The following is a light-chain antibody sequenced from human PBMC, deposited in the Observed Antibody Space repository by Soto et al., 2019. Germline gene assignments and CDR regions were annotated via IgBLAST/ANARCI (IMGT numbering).Light chain of an antibody. CDR1: SSDVGSYNL. CDR2: EGS. CDR3: CSYAGSSTVV. V-gene: IGLV2-23*01. Sequence: QSALTQPASVSGSPGQSITISCTGTSSDVGSYNLVSWYQQHPGKAPKLMSYEGSKRPSGVSDRFSGSKSGKTASLTISGLQAEDEADYYCCSYAGSSTVVFGGGTKLTVL. J-gene: IGLJ2*01.